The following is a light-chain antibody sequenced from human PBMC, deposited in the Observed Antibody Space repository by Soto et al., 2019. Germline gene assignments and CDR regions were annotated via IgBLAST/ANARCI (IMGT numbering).Light chain of an antibody. CDR2: DAS. J-gene: IGKJ1*01. V-gene: IGKV3-15*01. Sequence: EMLMTQSPATLSVSPGERVSLSCWASQSVTNKLAWYQQRPGQPPRLLLYDASTWATGVPATFSGSGSGTDFTLTISSLQSEDLGVYYCLQYHYWPWTFGQGTKVEIK. CDR1: QSVTNK. CDR3: LQYHYWPWT.